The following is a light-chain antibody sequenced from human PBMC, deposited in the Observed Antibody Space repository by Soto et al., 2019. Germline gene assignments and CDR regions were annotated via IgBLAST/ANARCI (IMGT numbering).Light chain of an antibody. CDR2: EAS. CDR1: QNINNW. J-gene: IGKJ2*01. V-gene: IGKV1-5*03. Sequence: DFQMTQSPSTLSASVGDRVTITCRATQNINNWLAWYQQKPGKAPKLLIYEASNLQSGVPSRFSGSGSGTEFILTISSLQPDDFATYYCQQYNSYSYTFAQGTKLDIK. CDR3: QQYNSYSYT.